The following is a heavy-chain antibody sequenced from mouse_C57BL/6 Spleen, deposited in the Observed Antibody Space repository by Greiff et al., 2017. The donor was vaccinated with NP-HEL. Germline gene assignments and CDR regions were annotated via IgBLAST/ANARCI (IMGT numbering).Heavy chain of an antibody. CDR2: IYPGDGDT. V-gene: IGHV1-80*01. CDR1: GYAFSSYW. Sequence: VQLQQSGAELVKPGASVKISCKASGYAFSSYWMNWVKQRPGKGLEWIGQIYPGDGDTNYNGKFKGKATLTADKSSSTAYMQLSSLTSEDSAVYFCARGRDSSAPFAYWGKGTLVTVSA. D-gene: IGHD3-2*02. J-gene: IGHJ3*01. CDR3: ARGRDSSAPFAY.